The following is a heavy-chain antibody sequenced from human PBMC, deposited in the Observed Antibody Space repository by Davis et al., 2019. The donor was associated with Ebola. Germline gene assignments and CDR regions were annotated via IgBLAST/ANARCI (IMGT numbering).Heavy chain of an antibody. Sequence: PSETLSLTCAVYGGSFSGYYWSWIRQPPGKGLEWIGEINHSGSTNYNPSLKSRVTISVDTSKNQFSLKLSSVTAADTAVYYCARQPMAARFDYWGQGTLVTVSS. CDR2: INHSGST. J-gene: IGHJ4*02. D-gene: IGHD6-6*01. CDR3: ARQPMAARFDY. V-gene: IGHV4-34*01. CDR1: GGSFSGYY.